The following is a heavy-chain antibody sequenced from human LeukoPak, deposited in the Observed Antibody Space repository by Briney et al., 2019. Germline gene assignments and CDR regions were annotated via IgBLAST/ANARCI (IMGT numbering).Heavy chain of an antibody. Sequence: GGSLRLSCAASGFTFSNYSMNWVRQAPGKGLEWVSSISSSSSYIYYGDSVKGRFTISRDNAKNSLYLQMNSLRAEDTAVYYCARNPVYYYYYMDVWGKGTTVTVSS. J-gene: IGHJ6*03. CDR3: ARNPVYYYYYMDV. V-gene: IGHV3-21*01. CDR1: GFTFSNYS. D-gene: IGHD1-14*01. CDR2: ISSSSSYI.